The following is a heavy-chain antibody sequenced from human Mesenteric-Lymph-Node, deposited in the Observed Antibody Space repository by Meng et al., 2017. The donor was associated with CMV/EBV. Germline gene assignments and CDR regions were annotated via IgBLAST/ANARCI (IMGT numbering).Heavy chain of an antibody. CDR3: AREGYCSSTSCISNWFDP. CDR1: GGSFSGYY. Sequence: SETLSLTCAVYGGSFSGYYWSWIRQPPGKGLEWIGSIYHSGSTYYNPSLKSRVTISVDTSKNQFSLKLSSVTAADTAVYYCAREGYCSSTSCISNWFDPWGQGTLVTVSS. J-gene: IGHJ5*02. D-gene: IGHD2-2*01. CDR2: IYHSGST. V-gene: IGHV4-34*01.